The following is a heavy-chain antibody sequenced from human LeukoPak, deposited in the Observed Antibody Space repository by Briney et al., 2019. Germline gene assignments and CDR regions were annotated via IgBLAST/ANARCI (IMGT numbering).Heavy chain of an antibody. J-gene: IGHJ4*02. V-gene: IGHV4-30-2*01. CDR3: ARASHVEYYFDY. Sequence: SQTLSLTCAVSGGSISSGGYSWSWIRQPPGKGLEWIGYIYHSGSTYYNPSLKSRVTISVDRSKNQFSLKLSSVTAADTAVYYRARASHVEYYFDYWGQGTLVTVSS. CDR2: IYHSGST. D-gene: IGHD3-3*01. CDR1: GGSISSGGYS.